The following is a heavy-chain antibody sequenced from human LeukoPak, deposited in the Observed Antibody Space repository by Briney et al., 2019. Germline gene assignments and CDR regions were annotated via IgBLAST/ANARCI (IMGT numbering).Heavy chain of an antibody. CDR1: GGSFSGYY. V-gene: IGHV4-34*01. CDR3: ARDRRGLGY. D-gene: IGHD2-21*01. Sequence: SGTLSLTCAVYGGSFSGYYWSWIRKPPGKGLEWIGEINHSGSTNYNPSLKSRVTISVDTSKNQFSLQLNSVTPEDTAVYYCARDRRGLGYWGQGTLVTVSS. J-gene: IGHJ4*02. CDR2: INHSGST.